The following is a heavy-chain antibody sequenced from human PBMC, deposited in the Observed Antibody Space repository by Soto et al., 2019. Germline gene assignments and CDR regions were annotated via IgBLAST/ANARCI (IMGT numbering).Heavy chain of an antibody. J-gene: IGHJ4*02. CDR1: GGSISSSSYY. D-gene: IGHD5-12*01. CDR2: IYYSGST. Sequence: KPSETLSLTCTVSGGSISSSSYYWGWIRQPPGKGLEWIGSIYYSGSTYYNPSLKSRVTISVDTSKNQFSLKLSSVTAADTAVYYCARRPKRWLQSSYFDYWGQGTLVTVSS. CDR3: ARRPKRWLQSSYFDY. V-gene: IGHV4-39*01.